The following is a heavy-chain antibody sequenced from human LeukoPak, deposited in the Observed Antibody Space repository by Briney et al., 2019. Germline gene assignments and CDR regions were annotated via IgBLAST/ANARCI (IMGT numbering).Heavy chain of an antibody. J-gene: IGHJ4*02. CDR2: ISGSIDNGDNT. Sequence: GGSLRLSCAASGFTSSTYAMSWVRQAPGKGLEWVSAISGSIDNGDNTYYADSVKGQFTISRDNSKNTLYLQMNRLRAEDAAVYYCAKSGSSSWYLDYWGQGTLVTVSS. CDR1: GFTSSTYA. D-gene: IGHD6-13*01. CDR3: AKSGSSSWYLDY. V-gene: IGHV3-23*01.